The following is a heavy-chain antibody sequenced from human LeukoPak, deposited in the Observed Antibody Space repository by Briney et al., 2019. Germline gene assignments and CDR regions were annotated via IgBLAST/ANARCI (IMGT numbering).Heavy chain of an antibody. V-gene: IGHV3-74*01. CDR2: INLDGRGT. Sequence: GGSLRLSCSASGFQFSSFWMHWVRQVPEKGLVWVSRINLDGRGTTYADSVKGRFTMSGDNAKNMLYLQMNSLRAEDTGIYYCARDERGNWNDTPRYWGQGTLVTVSS. CDR3: ARDERGNWNDTPRY. J-gene: IGHJ4*02. D-gene: IGHD1-1*01. CDR1: GFQFSSFW.